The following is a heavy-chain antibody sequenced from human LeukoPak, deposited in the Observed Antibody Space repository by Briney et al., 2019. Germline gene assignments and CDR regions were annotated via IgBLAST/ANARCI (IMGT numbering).Heavy chain of an antibody. Sequence: GGSLRLSCAASGFTFSSYAMHWVRQAPGKGLEWVAIISYDGSNKYYADSVKGRFTISRDNSKNTLYLQMNSLRAEDTAVYYCARGASVGAAEDAFDIWGQGTMVTVSS. D-gene: IGHD1-26*01. CDR1: GFTFSSYA. V-gene: IGHV3-30-3*01. CDR2: ISYDGSNK. CDR3: ARGASVGAAEDAFDI. J-gene: IGHJ3*02.